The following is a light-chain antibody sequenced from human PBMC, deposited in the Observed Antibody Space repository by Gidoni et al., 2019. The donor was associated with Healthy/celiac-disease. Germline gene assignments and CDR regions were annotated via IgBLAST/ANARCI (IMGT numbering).Light chain of an antibody. CDR2: GAS. V-gene: IGKV3-15*01. CDR1: QSVSSN. CDR3: QQYNNWHPMYT. Sequence: EIVMRQYPATLSVSPGERATLSSRASQSVSSNLAWYQQKPGQAPRLLIYGASTRTTGIPARFSGSGSGTEFTLTISSLQSEDFAVYYCQQYNNWHPMYTFGQGTKLEIK. J-gene: IGKJ2*01.